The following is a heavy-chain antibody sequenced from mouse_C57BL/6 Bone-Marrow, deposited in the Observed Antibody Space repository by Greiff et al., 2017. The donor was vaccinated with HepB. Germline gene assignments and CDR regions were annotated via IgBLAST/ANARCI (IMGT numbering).Heavy chain of an antibody. CDR2: ISDGGSYT. V-gene: IGHV5-4*01. CDR3: ARGGHEGYFDY. D-gene: IGHD6-1*01. J-gene: IGHJ2*01. CDR1: GFTFSSYA. Sequence: EVQRVESGGGLVKPGGSLKLSCAASGFTFSSYAMSWVRQTPEKRLEWVATISDGGSYTYYPDNVKGRFTISRDNAKNNLYLQMSHLKSEDTAMYYCARGGHEGYFDYWGQGTTLTVSS.